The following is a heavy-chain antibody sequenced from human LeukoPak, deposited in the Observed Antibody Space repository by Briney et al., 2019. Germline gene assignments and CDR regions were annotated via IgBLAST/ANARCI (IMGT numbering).Heavy chain of an antibody. CDR3: ARLAVDNSWSHFDY. D-gene: IGHD3-3*01. V-gene: IGHV4-39*01. Sequence: PSETVSLTCTVSGGSVSSTTYYWGWIRQPPGKGLEWIGSISYSVNTYYNPSLKRRVIISVDTSKNQFSLKLTSVTAADTAVYYCARLAVDNSWSHFDYWGQGTPVTVAS. CDR1: GGSVSSTTYY. J-gene: IGHJ4*02. CDR2: ISYSVNT.